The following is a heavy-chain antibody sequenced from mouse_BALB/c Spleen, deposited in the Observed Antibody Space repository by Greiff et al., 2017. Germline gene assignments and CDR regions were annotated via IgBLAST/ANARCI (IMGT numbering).Heavy chain of an antibody. CDR1: GYTFTDYA. Sequence: QVQLQQSGAELVRPGVSVKISCKGSGYTFTDYAMHWVKQSHAKSLEWIGVISTYYGDASYNQKFKGKATMTVDKSSSTAYMELARLTSEDSAIYYCARSHYNWFAYWGQGTLVTVSA. CDR2: ISTYYGDA. D-gene: IGHD2-12*01. J-gene: IGHJ3*01. V-gene: IGHV1S137*01. CDR3: ARSHYNWFAY.